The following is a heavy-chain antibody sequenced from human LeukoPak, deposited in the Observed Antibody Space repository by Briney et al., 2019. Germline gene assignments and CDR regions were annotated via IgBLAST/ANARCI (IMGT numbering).Heavy chain of an antibody. J-gene: IGHJ5*02. CDR1: GVSISNYF. V-gene: IGHV4-4*07. D-gene: IGHD3-16*01. CDR2: FYASGAP. Sequence: SETLSPTCNVFGVSISNYFWSWLRQPAGKGLEWIGRFYASGAPYYNPSLRSRVPLSMDTSKNHFSLKLTSVTAADTAVYYCARTHWGVGSCDTFDPWGQGTLVTVSS. CDR3: ARTHWGVGSCDTFDP.